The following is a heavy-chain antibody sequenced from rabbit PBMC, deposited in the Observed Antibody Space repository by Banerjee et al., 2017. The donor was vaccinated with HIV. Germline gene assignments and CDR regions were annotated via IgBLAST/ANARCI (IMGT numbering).Heavy chain of an antibody. CDR2: VDAGSSGSA. D-gene: IGHD8-1*01. CDR1: GFSFSSRYW. CDR3: VRAGVYAGSSSYTGFDFNL. J-gene: IGHJ4*01. Sequence: QEQLVESGGGLVQPEGSLTLNCTASGFSFSSRYWICWVRQAPGKGLEWIACVDAGSSGSAHYANWVKSRFTISRSTSLNTVDLQMTSLTAADTATYFCVRAGVYAGSSSYTGFDFNLWGQGTLVTVS. V-gene: IGHV1S45*01.